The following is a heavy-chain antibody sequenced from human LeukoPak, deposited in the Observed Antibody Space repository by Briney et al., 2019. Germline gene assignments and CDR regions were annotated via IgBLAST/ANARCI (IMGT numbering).Heavy chain of an antibody. CDR2: ISGSGGST. CDR3: AEMKYQWLVRIYFDY. J-gene: IGHJ4*02. D-gene: IGHD6-19*01. CDR1: GFTFSSYA. V-gene: IGHV3-23*01. Sequence: GGSLRLSCAASGFTFSSYAMSWVRQAPGKGLEWVSSISGSGGSTYYEDSVKGRFTISRDNSKNTLYLQMNSLRAEDSAVYYCAEMKYQWLVRIYFDYWGQGTLVTVSS.